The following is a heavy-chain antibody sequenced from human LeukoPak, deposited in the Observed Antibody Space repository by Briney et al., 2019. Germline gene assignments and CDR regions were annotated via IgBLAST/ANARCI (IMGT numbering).Heavy chain of an antibody. V-gene: IGHV1-46*01. CDR1: GYTFTRYY. CDR2: INPSGGST. D-gene: IGHD3-10*01. CDR3: ARERLGNTMVRGVMAY. J-gene: IGHJ4*02. Sequence: ASVKVSCKASGYTFTRYYMHWVRQAPGQGLEWMGIINPSGGSTSYAQKFQGRVTMTRDTSTSTVYMELSSLRSEDTAVYYCARERLGNTMVRGVMAYWGQGTLVTVSS.